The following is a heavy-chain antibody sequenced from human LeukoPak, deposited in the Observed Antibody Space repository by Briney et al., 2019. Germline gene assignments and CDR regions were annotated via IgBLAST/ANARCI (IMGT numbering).Heavy chain of an antibody. V-gene: IGHV1-46*01. D-gene: IGHD1-26*01. CDR1: GYTFSGYS. J-gene: IGHJ4*02. CDR2: VNPSSGSA. CDR3: AREWAHGSFDY. Sequence: ASVKVSCKASGYTFSGYSMHWVRQAPGQGPEWMGMVNPSSGSATYAQKFQGSVTMTRDTSTTTLYMELTRLRSEDTAVYYCAREWAHGSFDYWVQGSPVIVCS.